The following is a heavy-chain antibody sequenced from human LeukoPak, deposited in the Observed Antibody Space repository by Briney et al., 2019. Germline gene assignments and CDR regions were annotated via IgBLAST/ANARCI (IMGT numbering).Heavy chain of an antibody. CDR1: GFIFSSYA. Sequence: GGSLRLSCAASGFIFSSYAMSWVRQAPGKGLEWVSSISGSGDNTHYADSVEGRFTISRDNSKNTLYLQMNSLRAEDTAVYYCAKDRNVDYWGQGTLVTVSS. CDR2: ISGSGDNT. J-gene: IGHJ4*02. CDR3: AKDRNVDY. V-gene: IGHV3-23*01.